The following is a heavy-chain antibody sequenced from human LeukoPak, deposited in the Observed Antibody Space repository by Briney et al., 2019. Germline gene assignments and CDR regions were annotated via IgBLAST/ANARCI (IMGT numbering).Heavy chain of an antibody. V-gene: IGHV3-23*01. CDR2: ISGSGAAT. J-gene: IGHJ4*02. CDR1: GFTLSSYA. Sequence: GGSLRLSCAASGFTLSSYAMSWVRQAPGKGLEWVSVISGSGAATYYADSVKGRFTISRDNSKNTLYLQMNSLRAEDTAVYYCAKDGVATITFDYWGQGTLVTVSS. D-gene: IGHD5-12*01. CDR3: AKDGVATITFDY.